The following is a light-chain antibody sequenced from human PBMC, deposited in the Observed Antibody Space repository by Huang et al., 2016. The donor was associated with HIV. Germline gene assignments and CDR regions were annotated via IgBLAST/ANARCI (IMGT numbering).Light chain of an antibody. CDR1: QTINNW. V-gene: IGKV1-5*03. Sequence: DIQMTQSPSTLSASVGDRVTITCRASQTINNWLAWYQQKPGKAPKLLIYKASSLESGVPSRFSGSGSGTEFTLTISSLQPDDLATYYCQQYNSYQYTFGQGTKLEIK. CDR2: KAS. CDR3: QQYNSYQYT. J-gene: IGKJ2*01.